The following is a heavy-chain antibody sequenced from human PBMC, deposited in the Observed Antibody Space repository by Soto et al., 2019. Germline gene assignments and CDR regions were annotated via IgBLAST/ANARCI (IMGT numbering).Heavy chain of an antibody. CDR2: IHSDGSST. Sequence: DVQLVESGGGSVQPGGSLSLSCAATGFTFSYHWMHWVRQAPGKGLVWVSRIHSDGSSTTDADSVKGRFTISRDNAKNTLYLQMNSLRAEDTAVYYCARGQWGAFDLWGQGTMVTVAS. D-gene: IGHD1-26*01. V-gene: IGHV3-74*01. CDR3: ARGQWGAFDL. CDR1: GFTFSYHW. J-gene: IGHJ3*01.